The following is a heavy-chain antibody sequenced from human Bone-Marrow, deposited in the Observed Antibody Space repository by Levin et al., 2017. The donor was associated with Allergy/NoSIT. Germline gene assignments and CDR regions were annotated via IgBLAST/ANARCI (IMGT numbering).Heavy chain of an antibody. CDR1: GFTFSSYS. J-gene: IGHJ3*02. Sequence: SCAASGFTFSSYSMNWVRQAPGKGLEWVSSISSSSSYIYYADSVKGRFTISRDNAKNSLYLQMNSLRAEDTAVYYCAREYSSGWFYAFDIWGQGTMVTVSS. CDR3: AREYSSGWFYAFDI. CDR2: ISSSSSYI. V-gene: IGHV3-21*01. D-gene: IGHD6-19*01.